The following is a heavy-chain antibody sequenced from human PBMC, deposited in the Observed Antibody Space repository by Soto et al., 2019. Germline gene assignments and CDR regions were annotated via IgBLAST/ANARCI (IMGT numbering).Heavy chain of an antibody. D-gene: IGHD3-10*01. J-gene: IGHJ6*02. CDR3: ARRGDYYGSVYYGMDV. Sequence: ASVKVSCKASGYTFTSYGISCVRQAPGQGLEWMGWISAYNGNTNYAQKLQGRVTMTTDTSTSTAYMELRSLRSDDTAVYYCARRGDYYGSVYYGMDVWGQGTTVTVSS. V-gene: IGHV1-18*04. CDR1: GYTFTSYG. CDR2: ISAYNGNT.